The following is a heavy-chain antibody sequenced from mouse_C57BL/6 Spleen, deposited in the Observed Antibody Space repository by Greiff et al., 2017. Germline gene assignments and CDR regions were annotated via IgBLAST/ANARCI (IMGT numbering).Heavy chain of an antibody. D-gene: IGHD2-3*01. CDR1: GFTFSSYA. CDR3: TRGYEEGYFDY. J-gene: IGHJ2*01. Sequence: EVKLMESGEGLVKPGGSLKLSCAASGFTFSSYAMSWVRQTPEKRLEWVAYISSGGDYIYYADTVKGRVTISRDNARNTLYLQMSSLKSEDTAMYYCTRGYEEGYFDYWGQGTTLTVSS. CDR2: ISSGGDYI. V-gene: IGHV5-9-1*02.